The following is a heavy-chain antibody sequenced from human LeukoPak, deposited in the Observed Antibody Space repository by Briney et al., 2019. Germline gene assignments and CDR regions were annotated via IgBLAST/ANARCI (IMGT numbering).Heavy chain of an antibody. J-gene: IGHJ6*03. CDR1: GGTFSSYT. Sequence: SVKVSCKASGGTFSSYTISWVRRAPGQGLEWMGRIIPILGIANYAQKFQGGVTITADKSTSTAYMELSSLRSEDTAVYYCARGLYYDILTGYSPYYYYYMDVWGKGTTVTVSS. CDR3: ARGLYYDILTGYSPYYYYYMDV. CDR2: IIPILGIA. D-gene: IGHD3-9*01. V-gene: IGHV1-69*02.